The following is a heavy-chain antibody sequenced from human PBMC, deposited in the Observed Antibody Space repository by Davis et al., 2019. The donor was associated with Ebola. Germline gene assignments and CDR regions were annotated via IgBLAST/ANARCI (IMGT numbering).Heavy chain of an antibody. J-gene: IGHJ4*02. CDR1: GYTFTSYA. D-gene: IGHD3-22*01. V-gene: IGHV1-3*01. Sequence: AASVKVSCKASGYTFTSYAIHWVRQAPGQRLEWMGWINADNGNTDYAQTVQGRVSMTTDTSTSTAYMELRSLRSDDTAVYYCARGPGDSSGYYYFYWGQGTLVTVSS. CDR3: ARGPGDSSGYYYFY. CDR2: INADNGNT.